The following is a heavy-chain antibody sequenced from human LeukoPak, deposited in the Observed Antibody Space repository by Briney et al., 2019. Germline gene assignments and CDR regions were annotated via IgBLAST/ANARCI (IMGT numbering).Heavy chain of an antibody. CDR1: VGSIGRSSYY. CDR2: IYYNGNT. J-gene: IGHJ5*02. D-gene: IGHD1-26*01. V-gene: IGHV4-39*07. Sequence: SETLSLTCTVSVGSIGRSSYYWGWIRQPPGKGLEWIGNIYYNGNTDYNPSLKSRVTISVDTSKNQFSLKLSSVTAADTAVYYCAREGEWELERINWFDPWGQGTLVTVSS. CDR3: AREGEWELERINWFDP.